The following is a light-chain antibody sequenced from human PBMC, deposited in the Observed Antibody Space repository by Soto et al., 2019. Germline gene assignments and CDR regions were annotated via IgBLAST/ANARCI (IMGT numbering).Light chain of an antibody. V-gene: IGKV1-5*03. Sequence: DIQMTQSPSTLCASVGDRVTITCRASQSISTWLAWYQQRPGKAPKLLIYKASNLESGVPSRFSGSGSGTELTLTISSLHPDDFATYYRQQYYTYPWTFGPGTKVDIK. J-gene: IGKJ1*01. CDR3: QQYYTYPWT. CDR1: QSISTW. CDR2: KAS.